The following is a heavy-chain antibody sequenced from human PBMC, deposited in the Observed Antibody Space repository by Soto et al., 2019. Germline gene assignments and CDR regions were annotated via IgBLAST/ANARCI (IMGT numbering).Heavy chain of an antibody. J-gene: IGHJ5*02. CDR3: ARGNKGLRYFDWLRFDP. D-gene: IGHD3-9*01. Sequence: SETLPLTCTVSGGSVSSRSYFCVWIRQPPGKGLEWIGTIYYNGSTNYNPSLKSRVTLSVDTSKNQFSLKLSSVTAADTAVYYFARGNKGLRYFDWLRFDPWGQGTLVTVS. CDR1: GGSVSSRSYF. CDR2: IYYNGST. V-gene: IGHV4-39*07.